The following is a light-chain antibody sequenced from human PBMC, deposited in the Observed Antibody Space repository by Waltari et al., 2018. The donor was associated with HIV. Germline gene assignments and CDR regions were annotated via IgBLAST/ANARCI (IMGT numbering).Light chain of an antibody. Sequence: EIQMTQSPPSVSAFVGDRVTITCRASQGISTLLAWYQQTLGRAPKLLISSASTLQSGVPSRFSGSGSGTDFTLTISGLQPEDLATYYCQQANSFPVTFGPGTKVEIK. CDR3: QQANSFPVT. V-gene: IGKV1-12*01. J-gene: IGKJ3*01. CDR1: QGISTL. CDR2: SAS.